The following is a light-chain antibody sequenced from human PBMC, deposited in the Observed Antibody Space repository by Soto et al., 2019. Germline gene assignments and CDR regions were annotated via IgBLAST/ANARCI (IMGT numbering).Light chain of an antibody. V-gene: IGKV3D-15*01. Sequence: EIVLTPSPGTLSLSPGERSTLSCMASQSVSSKLAWYQQRPGQAPRLLIYGASSRATGIPDRFSGSGSGTEFTLTIKSLQSEDFAVYYCQHNNNWFSWKCGQGTKVDIK. CDR2: GAS. CDR3: QHNNNWFSWK. J-gene: IGKJ1*01. CDR1: QSVSSK.